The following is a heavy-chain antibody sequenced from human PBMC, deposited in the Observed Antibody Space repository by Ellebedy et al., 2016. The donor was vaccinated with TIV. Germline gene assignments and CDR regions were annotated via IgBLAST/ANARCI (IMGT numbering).Heavy chain of an antibody. J-gene: IGHJ5*02. D-gene: IGHD1-26*01. CDR2: LSGSGGTT. V-gene: IGHV3-23*01. CDR1: GFSFSNYA. Sequence: GESLKISCAGSGFSFSNYAMHWVRQAPGEGLEWVSGLSGSGGTTHYADSVKGRFTISRDNSKNILYLQMTGLRAADTATYFRARDRASGTYPNWFDPWGRGTLVSMSS. CDR3: ARDRASGTYPNWFDP.